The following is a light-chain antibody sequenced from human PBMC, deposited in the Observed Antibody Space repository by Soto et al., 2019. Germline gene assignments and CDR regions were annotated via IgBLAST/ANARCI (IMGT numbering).Light chain of an antibody. J-gene: IGLJ1*01. CDR3: CSYTSSSTPWV. Sequence: QSALTQPASVSGSPGQSITISCTGTSSDVGGYNYVSWYQQHPGKAPKLMIYDVSDRPSGISNRFSASKSGNTASLTISGLQAEDEADDYCCSYTSSSTPWVFGTGTQLTVL. CDR2: DVS. V-gene: IGLV2-14*03. CDR1: SSDVGGYNY.